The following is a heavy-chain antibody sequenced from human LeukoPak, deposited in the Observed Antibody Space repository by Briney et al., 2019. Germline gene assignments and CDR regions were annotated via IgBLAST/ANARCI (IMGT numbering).Heavy chain of an antibody. D-gene: IGHD3-10*01. J-gene: IGHJ4*02. V-gene: IGHV3-11*06. Sequence: PGGSLRLSCAASGFTFSDYHMSWIRQAPEKGLECVSYISSSSTYTNYADSVKGRFTISRDNAKNSLYLQMNSLRAEDTAVYYCARRGYYGSGSYPDYWGQGTLVTVSS. CDR2: ISSSSTYT. CDR3: ARRGYYGSGSYPDY. CDR1: GFTFSDYH.